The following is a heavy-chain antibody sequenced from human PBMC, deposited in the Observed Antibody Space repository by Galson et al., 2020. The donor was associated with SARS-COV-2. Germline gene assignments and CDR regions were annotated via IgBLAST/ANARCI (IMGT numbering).Heavy chain of an antibody. CDR1: GYTFTSYY. Sequence: ASVKVSCKASGYTFTSYYMHWVRQAPGQGLEWMGIINPSGGSTSYAQKFQGRVTMTRDTSTSTVYMELSSLRSEDTAVYYCARDLVLVVGGNNWFDPWGQGTLVTVSS. CDR3: ARDLVLVVGGNNWFDP. D-gene: IGHD2-15*01. J-gene: IGHJ5*02. CDR2: INPSGGST. V-gene: IGHV1-46*01.